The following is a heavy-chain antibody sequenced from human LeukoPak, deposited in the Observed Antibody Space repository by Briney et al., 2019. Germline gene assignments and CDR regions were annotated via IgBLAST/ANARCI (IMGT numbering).Heavy chain of an antibody. CDR3: AAAWELGY. V-gene: IGHV3-7*01. Sequence: PGGSLRLSCAASGFTFSSYGMHWVRQAPGKGLEWVANIKQDGSQKYYVDSVKGRFSISRDNAKNSLYLQMNSLRAEDTAVYYCAAAWELGYWGQGTLVTVSS. CDR1: GFTFSSYG. J-gene: IGHJ4*02. D-gene: IGHD1-26*01. CDR2: IKQDGSQK.